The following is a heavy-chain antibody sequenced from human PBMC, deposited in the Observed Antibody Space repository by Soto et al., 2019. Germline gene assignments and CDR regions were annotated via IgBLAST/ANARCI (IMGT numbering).Heavy chain of an antibody. CDR1: GYTFTSYG. CDR3: GRDLYQSVFYYGMDV. J-gene: IGHJ6*02. CDR2: ISTYNGNT. V-gene: IGHV1-18*01. D-gene: IGHD2-2*01. Sequence: VQVMQSGAEVKKPGASVKVSCKASGYTFTSYGISWVRQAPGQGLEWMGWISTYNGNTNYAQKLQGRVTMTTDTSTSTAYMELRSLRSDDTAVYYCGRDLYQSVFYYGMDVWGQGTTVTVSS.